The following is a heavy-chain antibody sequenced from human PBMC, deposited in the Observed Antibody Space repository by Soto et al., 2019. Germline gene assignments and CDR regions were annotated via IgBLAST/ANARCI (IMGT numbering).Heavy chain of an antibody. J-gene: IGHJ4*02. Sequence: GGSLRLSCTASGFTFSSYGMGWVRQAPGKGLQWVSTIRGDGGQTHYTDSVKGRFSISRDNSKNTVYLQMDSLRAEDTAMYFCARDVGLDSDDFFAYWGQGTQVTVFS. CDR2: IRGDGGQT. V-gene: IGHV3-23*01. CDR3: ARDVGLDSDDFFAY. CDR1: GFTFSSYG. D-gene: IGHD3-9*01.